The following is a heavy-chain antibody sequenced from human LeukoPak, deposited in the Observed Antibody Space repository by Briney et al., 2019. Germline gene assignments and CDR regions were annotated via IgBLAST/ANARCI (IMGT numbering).Heavy chain of an antibody. CDR1: GLTCSSYA. CDR3: ARSSGSYYNSYDY. Sequence: PGGSLRLSCAASGLTCSSYAMHWVRQAPGKGLEYVSAISSNGGSTYYANSVKGRFIISRDNSKNTLYLQVGSLRAEDMAVYYCARSSGSYYNSYDYWGQGTLVTVSS. CDR2: ISSNGGST. J-gene: IGHJ4*02. V-gene: IGHV3-64*01. D-gene: IGHD3-10*01.